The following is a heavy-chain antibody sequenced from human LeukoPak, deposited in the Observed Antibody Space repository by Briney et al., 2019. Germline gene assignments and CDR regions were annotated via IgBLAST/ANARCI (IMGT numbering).Heavy chain of an antibody. J-gene: IGHJ4*02. V-gene: IGHV3-64*01. D-gene: IGHD3-22*01. CDR3: AGGHSSGYYPIDY. Sequence: PGGSLRLSCAASGFTFSSYAMHWVRQAPGKGLEYVSAISSNGGSTYYANSVKGRFTISRDNSKNTLYLQMGSLRAEDMAVYYCAGGHSSGYYPIDYWGQGTLVTVSS. CDR2: ISSNGGST. CDR1: GFTFSSYA.